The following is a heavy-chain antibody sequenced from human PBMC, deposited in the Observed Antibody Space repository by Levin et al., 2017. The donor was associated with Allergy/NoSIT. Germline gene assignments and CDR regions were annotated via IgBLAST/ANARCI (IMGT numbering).Heavy chain of an antibody. J-gene: IGHJ5*02. CDR3: ARTYLNFDWLLPFDP. Sequence: GGSLRLSCAASGFTFSSYSMNWVRQAPGKGLEWVSYISSSSSTIYYADSVKGRFTISRDNAKNSLYLQMNSLRAEDTAVYYCARTYLNFDWLLPFDPWGQGTLVTVSS. D-gene: IGHD3-9*01. CDR1: GFTFSSYS. V-gene: IGHV3-48*01. CDR2: ISSSSSTI.